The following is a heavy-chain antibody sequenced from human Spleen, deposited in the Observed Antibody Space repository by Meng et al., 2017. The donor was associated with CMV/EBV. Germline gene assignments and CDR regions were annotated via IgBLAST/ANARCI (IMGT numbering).Heavy chain of an antibody. CDR1: IFSSDR. J-gene: IGHJ4*02. CDR2: ITNDDPYV. CDR3: ARQVYSRNGCYTADY. D-gene: IGHD2-2*02. V-gene: IGHV3-30*04. Sequence: IFSSDRKHPVRQPPGNGLECLSGITNDDPYVYYAVTVSGRISMNTDNSKITPYMEVNSLISDDTSVYYRARQVYSRNGCYTADYWGQGTLVTVSS.